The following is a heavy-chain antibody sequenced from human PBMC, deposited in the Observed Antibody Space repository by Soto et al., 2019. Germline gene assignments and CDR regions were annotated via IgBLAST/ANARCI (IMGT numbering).Heavy chain of an antibody. V-gene: IGHV1-18*01. Sequence: ASVKVSCKASGYTFTSYGISWVRQAPGQGLEWMGWISAYNGNTNYAQKLQGRVTMTTDTSTSTAYMGLRSLRSDDTAVYYCARPYYDILPGYSPVSYFDYWGQGTLVTVSS. D-gene: IGHD3-9*01. CDR3: ARPYYDILPGYSPVSYFDY. CDR1: GYTFTSYG. J-gene: IGHJ4*02. CDR2: ISAYNGNT.